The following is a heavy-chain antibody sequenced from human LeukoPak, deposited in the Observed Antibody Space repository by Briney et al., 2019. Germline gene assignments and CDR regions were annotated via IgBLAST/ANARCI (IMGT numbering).Heavy chain of an antibody. CDR2: IYYNGNT. Sequence: SETLSLTCAVSGGSISSGDYSWSWIRQPPGKGLEWIGYIYYNGNTNYSPSLKSRVTMSVDTSKNLFSLKVSSVTAADTAVYYCARGRSNYYGMDVWGQGTTVTVSS. CDR1: GGSISSGDYS. CDR3: ARGRSNYYGMDV. J-gene: IGHJ6*02. V-gene: IGHV4-61*08. D-gene: IGHD1-26*01.